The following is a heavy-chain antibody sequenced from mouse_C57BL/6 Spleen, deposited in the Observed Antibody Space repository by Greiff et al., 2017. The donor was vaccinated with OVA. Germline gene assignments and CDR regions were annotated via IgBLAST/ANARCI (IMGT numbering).Heavy chain of an antibody. D-gene: IGHD2-3*01. Sequence: EVQRVESGGGLVKPGGSLKLSCAASGFTFSDYGMHWVRQAPEKGLEWVAYISSGSSTIYYADTVKGRFTISRDNAKNTLFLQMTSLRSEDTAMYYCARPIYDDAMDYWGQGTSVTVSS. J-gene: IGHJ4*01. CDR3: ARPIYDDAMDY. CDR1: GFTFSDYG. V-gene: IGHV5-17*01. CDR2: ISSGSSTI.